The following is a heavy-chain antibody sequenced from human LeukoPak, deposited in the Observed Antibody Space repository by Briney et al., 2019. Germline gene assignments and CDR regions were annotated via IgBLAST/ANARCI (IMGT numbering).Heavy chain of an antibody. CDR1: GFTFSSYA. J-gene: IGHJ3*02. V-gene: IGHV3-30-3*02. Sequence: PGGSLRLSCAASGFTFSSYAMHWVRQAPGKGLEWVAVISYDGGNKYYADSVKGRFTTSRDNSKNTLYLQMNSLRAEDTAVYYCAKSHTMIVVVGAFDIWGQGTMVTVSS. D-gene: IGHD3-22*01. CDR2: ISYDGGNK. CDR3: AKSHTMIVVVGAFDI.